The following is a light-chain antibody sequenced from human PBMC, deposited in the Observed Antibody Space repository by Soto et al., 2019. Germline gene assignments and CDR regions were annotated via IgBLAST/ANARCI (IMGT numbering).Light chain of an antibody. CDR3: SSYSSSSTRV. CDR1: SSDVGGYNY. CDR2: GVS. V-gene: IGLV2-14*01. J-gene: IGLJ3*02. Sequence: QSALTQPASVSGSPGQTITISCTGTSSDVGGYNYVSWYQQHPGKVPKLMIYGVSNRPSGVSNRFSGSKSGNTASLTISGLQAEDEADYYCSSYSSSSTRVFGGGTKLTVL.